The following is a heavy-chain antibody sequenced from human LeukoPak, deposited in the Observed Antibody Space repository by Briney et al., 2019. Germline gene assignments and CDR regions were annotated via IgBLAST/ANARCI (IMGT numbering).Heavy chain of an antibody. CDR3: ASIRYCSGGSCSNMDV. V-gene: IGHV4-59*01. CDR1: GGSISSYY. Sequence: PSETLSLTCTVSGGSISSYYWSWIRQPPGKGLEWIGYIYYSGSTNYNPSLKSRVTISVDTSKNQFSLKLSSVTAADTAVYYCASIRYCSGGSCSNMDVWGKGTTVTISS. J-gene: IGHJ6*03. D-gene: IGHD2-15*01. CDR2: IYYSGST.